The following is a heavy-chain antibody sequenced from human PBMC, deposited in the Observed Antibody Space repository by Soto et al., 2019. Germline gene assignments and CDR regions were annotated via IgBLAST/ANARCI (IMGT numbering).Heavy chain of an antibody. CDR2: IYPGDSDT. V-gene: IGHV5-51*01. CDR3: ARSSEYHYGSGTYYRLDV. CDR1: GYTFTNNW. J-gene: IGHJ6*02. Sequence: GESLKISCKGSGYTFTNNWVGWVRQMPGKGLEWMGIIYPGDSDTRYSPSFQGQVTISVDKSIATAYLQWSSLKASDTAMYYCARSSEYHYGSGTYYRLDVWGQGTTVTVSS. D-gene: IGHD3-10*01.